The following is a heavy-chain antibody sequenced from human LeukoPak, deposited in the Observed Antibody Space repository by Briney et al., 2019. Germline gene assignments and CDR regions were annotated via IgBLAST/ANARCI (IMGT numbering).Heavy chain of an antibody. CDR1: GYTFTGYY. J-gene: IGHJ4*02. D-gene: IGHD1-26*01. CDR3: ARDQGGATSY. Sequence: ASVKVSCKASGYTFTGYYMHWVRQAPGQGLEWMGWINPNSGGTNYAQKFQGRVTMTRDTSISTAYMELSSLRSEDTAVYYCARDQGGATSYWGQGTLVTVSS. V-gene: IGHV1-2*02. CDR2: INPNSGGT.